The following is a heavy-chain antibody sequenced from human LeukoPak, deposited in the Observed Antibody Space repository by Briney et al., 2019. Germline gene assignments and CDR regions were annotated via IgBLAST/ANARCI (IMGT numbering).Heavy chain of an antibody. Sequence: SVKVPCKASGGTFGVNAIHWVRQAPGQGLEWMGDIIPVFPTSNYAQNFQGRVTFTADESTSTAYMELNSLTSEDTAIYYCARDGVRNMGLRLDYWGQGTLITVSS. V-gene: IGHV1-69*13. D-gene: IGHD1-14*01. CDR3: ARDGVRNMGLRLDY. J-gene: IGHJ4*02. CDR1: GGTFGVNA. CDR2: IIPVFPTS.